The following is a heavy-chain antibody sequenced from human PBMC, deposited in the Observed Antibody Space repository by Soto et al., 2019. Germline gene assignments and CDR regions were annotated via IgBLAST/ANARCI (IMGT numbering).Heavy chain of an antibody. J-gene: IGHJ4*02. CDR3: ARDLPPVDY. V-gene: IGHV1-18*01. CDR2: IGGYKGNT. Sequence: ASVKVSCKASGYTFTNYGVSWVRQAPGQGLEWMGWIGGYKGNTNYAQKLQGRVTLTTDTSTSTAYMELRSLRSEDTAVYYCARDLPPVDYWGQGTLVTVSS. CDR1: GYTFTNYG.